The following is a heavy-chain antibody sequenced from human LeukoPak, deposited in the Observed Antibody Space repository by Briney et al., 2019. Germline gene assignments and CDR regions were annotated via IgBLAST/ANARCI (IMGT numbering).Heavy chain of an antibody. Sequence: SETLSLTCTVSGGSISSYYWSWIRQPPGKGLGWIGYIYYSGSTNYNPSLKSRVTISVDTSKNQFSLKLSSVTAADTAVYYCARDKVAVAGTEVNWFDPWGQGTLVTVSS. CDR3: ARDKVAVAGTEVNWFDP. CDR1: GGSISSYY. D-gene: IGHD6-19*01. CDR2: IYYSGST. V-gene: IGHV4-59*01. J-gene: IGHJ5*02.